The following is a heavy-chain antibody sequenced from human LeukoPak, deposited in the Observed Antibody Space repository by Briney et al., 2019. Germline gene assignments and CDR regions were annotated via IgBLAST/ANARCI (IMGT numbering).Heavy chain of an antibody. D-gene: IGHD3-22*01. J-gene: IGHJ4*02. CDR3: ARIPTYYYDSSGYRGGPYYFDY. Sequence: SETLSLTCSVSGDSIRSYYWNWVRQPPGKALEWVGFTHHSGNTYYNPSLKSRVTISVDTSKNQFSLKLSSVTAADTAVYYCARIPTYYYDSSGYRGGPYYFDYWGQGTLVTVSS. V-gene: IGHV4-59*12. CDR2: THHSGNT. CDR1: GDSIRSYY.